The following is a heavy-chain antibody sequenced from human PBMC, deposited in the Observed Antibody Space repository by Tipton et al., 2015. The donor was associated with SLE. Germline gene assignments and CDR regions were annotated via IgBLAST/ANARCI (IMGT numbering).Heavy chain of an antibody. J-gene: IGHJ4*02. CDR3: ARALTSAQGFYFES. V-gene: IGHV4-61*02. D-gene: IGHD2-2*01. CDR1: GGSISRSNYY. CDR2: FYTSERT. Sequence: TLSLTCTVSGGSISRSNYYWGWLRQPAGTGLEWIGRFYTSERTNYNPSLKSRITMSVDTSKNQFSLKLSSVTAADTAVYYCARALTSAQGFYFESWGQGTLVTVSS.